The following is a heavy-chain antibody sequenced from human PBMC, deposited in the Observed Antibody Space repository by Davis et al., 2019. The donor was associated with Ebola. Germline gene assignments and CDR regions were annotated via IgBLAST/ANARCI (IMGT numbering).Heavy chain of an antibody. V-gene: IGHV4-34*01. CDR2: IHHSGST. CDR3: ARDLGFSHANWFDP. J-gene: IGHJ5*02. D-gene: IGHD3-3*01. Sequence: MPSETLSLTCAVYGGSFSGYYWSWIRQPPGKGLGWIGEIHHSGSTNYNPSLKSRVTISVDKSKNQFSLKLSSVTAADTAVYYCARDLGFSHANWFDPWGQGTLVTVSS. CDR1: GGSFSGYY.